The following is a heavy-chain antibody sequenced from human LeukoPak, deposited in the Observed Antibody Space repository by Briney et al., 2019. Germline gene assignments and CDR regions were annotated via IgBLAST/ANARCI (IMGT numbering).Heavy chain of an antibody. D-gene: IGHD4-17*01. CDR2: INHSGST. CDR3: AREQTVTTSYYFDY. CDR1: GGSSSGYY. V-gene: IGHV4-34*01. Sequence: SETLSLTCSVNGGSSSGYYWSWIRQAPGKGLEWIGEINHSGSTNYNPSLKSRVTISVDTSKNQFSLKLSSVTAADTAVYYCAREQTVTTSYYFDYWGQGTLVTVSS. J-gene: IGHJ4*02.